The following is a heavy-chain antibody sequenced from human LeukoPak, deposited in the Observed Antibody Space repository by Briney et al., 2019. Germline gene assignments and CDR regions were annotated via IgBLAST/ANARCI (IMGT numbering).Heavy chain of an antibody. CDR3: AGGSPYYDSSGPSFDY. CDR2: IYSCGST. V-gene: IGHV3-53*01. Sequence: GGSLRLSCAASGFTVSSNYMSWVRQAPGKGLEWVSVIYSCGSTNYADSVKGRFSISRDNTKNTLYLQMNSLRAEDTAVYYCAGGSPYYDSSGPSFDYWGQGTLVTVSS. J-gene: IGHJ4*02. CDR1: GFTVSSNY. D-gene: IGHD3-22*01.